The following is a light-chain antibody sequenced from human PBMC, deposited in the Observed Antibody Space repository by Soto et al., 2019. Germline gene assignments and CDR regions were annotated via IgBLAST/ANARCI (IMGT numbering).Light chain of an antibody. V-gene: IGKV3-15*01. CDR1: QTVNNN. Sequence: VMTQAPATLSVSPGEGATLSCRASQTVNNNVAWYQLKDGQVPRLLIYGASTRATDIPARFSGSGSGTDFTLTISSLQPEDFATYYCQQSYSTPITFGQGTRLEI. CDR2: GAS. J-gene: IGKJ5*01. CDR3: QQSYSTPIT.